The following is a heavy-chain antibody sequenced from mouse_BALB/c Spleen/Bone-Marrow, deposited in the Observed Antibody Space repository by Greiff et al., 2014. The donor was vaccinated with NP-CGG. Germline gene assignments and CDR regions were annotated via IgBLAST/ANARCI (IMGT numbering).Heavy chain of an antibody. CDR3: ARSFGSSYWYFDV. CDR2: ISGGGSYT. D-gene: IGHD1-1*01. CDR1: GFTFSSYG. V-gene: IGHV5-9-2*01. Sequence: VPLKESGGGFVKPGGSLKLSCAASGFTFSSYGMSLVRPTPEKRVGGGATISGGGSYTYFSDSVKGRFTISRDNAKNNLNLQMSSLRSEDTALYYCARSFGSSYWYFDVWGAGTTVTVSP. J-gene: IGHJ1*01.